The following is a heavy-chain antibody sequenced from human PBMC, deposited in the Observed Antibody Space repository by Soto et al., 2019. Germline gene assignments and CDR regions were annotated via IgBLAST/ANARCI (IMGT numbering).Heavy chain of an antibody. V-gene: IGHV3-23*01. CDR1: GFTFSSYA. Sequence: EVQLLESGGGLVQPGGSLRLSCAASGFTFSSYAMSWVRQAPGKGLEWVSAISGSGGSTYYADSVKGRFTISRDNSKNTLYLQMNSLRAEDTAGDDCAKDRRYSSSWHYFDYWGQGTLVTVSS. CDR2: ISGSGGST. J-gene: IGHJ4*02. D-gene: IGHD6-13*01. CDR3: AKDRRYSSSWHYFDY.